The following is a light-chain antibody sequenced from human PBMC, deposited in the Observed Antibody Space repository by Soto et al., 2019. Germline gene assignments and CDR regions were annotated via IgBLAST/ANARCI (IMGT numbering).Light chain of an antibody. J-gene: IGLJ1*01. V-gene: IGLV2-8*01. CDR1: SSDVGGYNY. Sequence: QSVLTQPPSASGSPGQSVTISCTGTSSDVGGYNYVSWYQQHPGKAPKVMIYEVSKRPSGVPDRFSGSKSGNTASLTVSGLQAEDDADYYCSSYAGSNNLGVFGTGTNVTVL. CDR2: EVS. CDR3: SSYAGSNNLGV.